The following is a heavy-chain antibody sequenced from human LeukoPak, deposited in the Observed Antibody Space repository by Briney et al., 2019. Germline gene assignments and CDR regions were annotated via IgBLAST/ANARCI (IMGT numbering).Heavy chain of an antibody. J-gene: IGHJ3*02. CDR1: GFTFRSYA. CDR3: AKNTVGETIGWDAYDI. D-gene: IGHD1-26*01. CDR2: ITGGGITA. Sequence: GGSLRLSCAVSGFTFRSYAMSWVRQAPGKGLEWVAGITGGGITAYYADSVKGRFTISRDNFKNTLYLQMNSLRVEDTAVYYCAKNTVGETIGWDAYDIWGHGTLGAVSS. V-gene: IGHV3-23*01.